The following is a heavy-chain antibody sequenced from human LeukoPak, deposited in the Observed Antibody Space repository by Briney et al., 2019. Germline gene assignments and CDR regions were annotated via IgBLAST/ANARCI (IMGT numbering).Heavy chain of an antibody. V-gene: IGHV4-4*07. CDR1: GGSISSYY. D-gene: IGHD3-22*01. Sequence: PSETLSLTCTVSGGSISSYYWSWIWQPDGKGLEWIGRIYTSGSTNYSPSLKSRVTMSVDTSKNQFSLKLSSVTAADTAVYYCAREKVVYDSSGYYPSLIDYWGQGTLVTVSS. CDR3: AREKVVYDSSGYYPSLIDY. CDR2: IYTSGST. J-gene: IGHJ4*02.